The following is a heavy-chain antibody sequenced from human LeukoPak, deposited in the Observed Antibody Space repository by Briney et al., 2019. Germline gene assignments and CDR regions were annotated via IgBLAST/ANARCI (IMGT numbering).Heavy chain of an antibody. J-gene: IGHJ4*02. V-gene: IGHV3-30*04. CDR3: AREEYYPDSGGYYPVYYFDY. D-gene: IGHD3-22*01. Sequence: PGGSLRLSCAASGFTFSSYAMHWVRQAPGKGLEWVAIISYDGSYKDYADSVKGRFTISRDNSKNTLYLQMNSQRAEDTAVYYCAREEYYPDSGGYYPVYYFDYWGQGTLVTVSS. CDR2: ISYDGSYK. CDR1: GFTFSSYA.